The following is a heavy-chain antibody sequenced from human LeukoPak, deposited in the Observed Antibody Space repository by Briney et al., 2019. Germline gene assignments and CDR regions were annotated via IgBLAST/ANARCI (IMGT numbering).Heavy chain of an antibody. V-gene: IGHV3-23*01. CDR3: AKGTSSSCYSAPNY. J-gene: IGHJ4*02. CDR2: ICSNDNNT. CDR1: GFTFSSYA. Sequence: GGSLRLSCATSGFTFSSYAMNWVRQAPGKGLEWVSAICSNDNNTYYANSVKGRFTISRDNSKNTLSLQLNSLRAEDTAVYYCAKGTSSSCYSAPNYWGQGTLVTVSS. D-gene: IGHD2-15*01.